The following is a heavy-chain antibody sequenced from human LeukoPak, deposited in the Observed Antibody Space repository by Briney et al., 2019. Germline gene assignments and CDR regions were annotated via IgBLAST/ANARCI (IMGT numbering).Heavy chain of an antibody. CDR3: ARNSENHQQYDAFDI. D-gene: IGHD1/OR15-1a*01. CDR2: IKEDGSEK. Sequence: GGSLRLSCAVSGFTFSDNWMSWVRQAPGKGLEWVANIKEDGSEKNYVDSVKGRFTISRDNAKKTVYLRMNSLRAEDTAVYYCARNSENHQQYDAFDIWGQGTMVTVSS. V-gene: IGHV3-7*04. CDR1: GFTFSDNW. J-gene: IGHJ3*02.